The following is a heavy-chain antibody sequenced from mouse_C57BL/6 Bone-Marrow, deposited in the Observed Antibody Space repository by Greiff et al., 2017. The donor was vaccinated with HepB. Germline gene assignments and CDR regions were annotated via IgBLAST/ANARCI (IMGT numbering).Heavy chain of an antibody. CDR2: IDPSDSYT. Sequence: VQLQQPGAELVMPGASVKLSCKASGYTFTSYWMHWVKQRPGQGLEWIGEIDPSDSYTNYNQKFKGKSTLTVDKSSSTAYMQRSSLTSEDSAVYYCAREGAMDYWGQGTSVTVSS. CDR3: AREGAMDY. CDR1: GYTFTSYW. V-gene: IGHV1-69*01. J-gene: IGHJ4*01.